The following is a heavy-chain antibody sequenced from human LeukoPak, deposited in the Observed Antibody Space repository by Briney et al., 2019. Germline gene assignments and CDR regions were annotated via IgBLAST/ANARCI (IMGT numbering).Heavy chain of an antibody. CDR2: INHSGST. CDR1: GGSFSGYY. CDR3: ARGPVVPAAMAYGMDV. J-gene: IGHJ6*04. V-gene: IGHV4-34*01. Sequence: SETLSLTCAVYGGSFSGYYWSWIRRPPGKGLEWIGEINHSGSTNYNPSLKSRVTISVDTSKNQFSLKLSSVTAADTAVYCCARGPVVPAAMAYGMDVWGKGTTVTVSS. D-gene: IGHD2-2*01.